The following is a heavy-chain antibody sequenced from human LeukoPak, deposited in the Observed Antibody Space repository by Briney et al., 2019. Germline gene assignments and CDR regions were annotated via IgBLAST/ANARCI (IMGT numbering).Heavy chain of an antibody. J-gene: IGHJ6*02. CDR1: GGSISSSSYY. CDR3: ASQLYYYGSGSYYPV. CDR2: IYYSGST. D-gene: IGHD3-10*01. Sequence: SETLSLTCTVSGGSISSSSYYWGWIRQPPGKGLEWIGSIYYSGSTYYNPSLKSRVTISVYTSKNQFSLKLSSVTAADTAVYYCASQLYYYGSGSYYPVWGQGTTVTVSS. V-gene: IGHV4-39*01.